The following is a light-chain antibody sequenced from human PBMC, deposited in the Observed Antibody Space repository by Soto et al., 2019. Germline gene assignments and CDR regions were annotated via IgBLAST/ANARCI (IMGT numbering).Light chain of an antibody. CDR3: QQYGTSPPWT. CDR2: GGS. CDR1: QSVSSYY. J-gene: IGKJ1*01. Sequence: EIVLTQSPGTLSLSPGERATLSCRASQSVSSYYLAWYQQKPGQAPRLLISGGSSRATGTPDRFSGSGSGTDFTLTISRLEPEDFAVYYCQQYGTSPPWTFGQGTKVEIK. V-gene: IGKV3-20*01.